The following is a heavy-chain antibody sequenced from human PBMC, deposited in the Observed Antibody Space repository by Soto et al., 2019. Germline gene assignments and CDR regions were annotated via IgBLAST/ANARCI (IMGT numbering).Heavy chain of an antibody. CDR3: ARHRGSIVGATGEYGMDV. CDR1: GYSFTSYW. J-gene: IGHJ6*02. CDR2: IDPSDSYT. V-gene: IGHV5-10-1*01. D-gene: IGHD1-26*01. Sequence: ESLKISCKGSGYSFTSYWISWVRQMPGKGLEWMGRIDPSDSYTNYSPSFQGHVTISADKSISTAYLQWSSLKASDTAMYYCARHRGSIVGATGEYGMDVWGQGTTVTVSS.